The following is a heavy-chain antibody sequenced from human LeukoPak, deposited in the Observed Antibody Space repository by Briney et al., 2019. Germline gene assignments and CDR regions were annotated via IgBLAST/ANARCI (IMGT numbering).Heavy chain of an antibody. D-gene: IGHD5-18*01. J-gene: IGHJ3*02. CDR2: IYPGDSDT. CDR3: ARHSGGYSYGYFGAFDI. CDR1: GYSFSDYW. Sequence: GESLKISCKGSGYSFSDYWIGWVRQMPGKGLEWMGIIYPGDSDTRYSPSFQGQVTISADKSISTAYLQWSSLKASDTAMYYCARHSGGYSYGYFGAFDIWGQGTMVTVSS. V-gene: IGHV5-51*01.